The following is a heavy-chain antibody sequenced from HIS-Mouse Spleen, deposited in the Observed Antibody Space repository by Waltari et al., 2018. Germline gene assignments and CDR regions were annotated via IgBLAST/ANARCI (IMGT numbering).Heavy chain of an antibody. Sequence: QLQLQESGPGLVKPSEPLSLTCTVSGCPISSSSYSWGWFRQPPGKGLAWIGSIYYSGSTYYNPSLKSRVTISVDTSKNQFSLKLSSVTAADTAVYYCAREIPYSSSWYDWYFDLWGRGTLVTVSS. V-gene: IGHV4-39*07. CDR3: AREIPYSSSWYDWYFDL. J-gene: IGHJ2*01. CDR1: GCPISSSSYS. CDR2: IYYSGST. D-gene: IGHD6-13*01.